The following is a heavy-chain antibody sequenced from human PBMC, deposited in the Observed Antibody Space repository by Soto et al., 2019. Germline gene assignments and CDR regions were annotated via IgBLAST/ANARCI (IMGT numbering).Heavy chain of an antibody. Sequence: RASVKVSCKTCGYTFTDYAILWMRQAPGQTLEWLGWIATGNGNTGFSQKFQDRVTITRDTSATTAYMELTSLRSEDTAVYYCAKGSRMWTPDYWGQGTLVTVSS. D-gene: IGHD2-21*01. CDR1: GYTFTDYA. CDR2: IATGNGNT. J-gene: IGHJ4*02. V-gene: IGHV1-3*04. CDR3: AKGSRMWTPDY.